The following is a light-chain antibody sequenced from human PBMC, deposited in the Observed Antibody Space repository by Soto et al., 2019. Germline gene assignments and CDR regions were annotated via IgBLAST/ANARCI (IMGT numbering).Light chain of an antibody. CDR2: AAS. V-gene: IGKV1-39*01. J-gene: IGKJ2*01. Sequence: DIQMTQSPSSLSASVGDRVTITCRASQSVGSLLNWFQQRPGIAPKLLIYAASTLQSGAPSRFSGSGAGTDFTLIISSLQPEDFATYYCQQSYSLPYTFGPGTKLEI. CDR1: QSVGSL. CDR3: QQSYSLPYT.